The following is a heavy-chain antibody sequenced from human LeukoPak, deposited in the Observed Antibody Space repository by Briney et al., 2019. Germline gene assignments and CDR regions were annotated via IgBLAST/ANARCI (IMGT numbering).Heavy chain of an antibody. CDR2: INHSGST. CDR3: AREMSGADAFDI. V-gene: IGHV4-39*07. Sequence: PSETLSLTCSVSGDSISSSRHYWAWIRQPPGKGLEWIGEINHSGSTNYNPSLKSRVTISVDTSRNQFSLKLSSVTAADTAVYYCAREMSGADAFDIWGQGTMVTVSS. D-gene: IGHD6-25*01. J-gene: IGHJ3*02. CDR1: GDSISSSRHY.